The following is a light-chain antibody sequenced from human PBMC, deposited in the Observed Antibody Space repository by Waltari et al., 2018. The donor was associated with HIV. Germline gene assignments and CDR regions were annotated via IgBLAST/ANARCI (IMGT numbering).Light chain of an antibody. CDR3: SSYAGSNNFVV. V-gene: IGLV2-8*01. Sequence: QSALTQPHSASGSTEQSVTISCTGTSGDVGGYNYVSWYQQHPGKAPKLMIYEVSKRPSGVPDRFSGSKSGNTASLTVSGLQAEDEADYYCSSYAGSNNFVVFGGGTKLTVL. CDR1: SGDVGGYNY. CDR2: EVS. J-gene: IGLJ2*01.